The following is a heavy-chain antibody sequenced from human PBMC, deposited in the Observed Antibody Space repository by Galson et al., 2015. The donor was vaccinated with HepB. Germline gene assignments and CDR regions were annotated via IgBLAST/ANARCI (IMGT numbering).Heavy chain of an antibody. D-gene: IGHD6-13*01. Sequence: SLRLSCAASGLTFSSDAMSWVRQAPGKGLEWDSSISGSGGRTYYADSVKGRFTISRDNSKNTLYLQMNSLRAEDTAIYYCAKHGSSWSHNFDYWGQGTLVTVSS. V-gene: IGHV3-23*01. CDR1: GLTFSSDA. CDR3: AKHGSSWSHNFDY. CDR2: ISGSGGRT. J-gene: IGHJ4*02.